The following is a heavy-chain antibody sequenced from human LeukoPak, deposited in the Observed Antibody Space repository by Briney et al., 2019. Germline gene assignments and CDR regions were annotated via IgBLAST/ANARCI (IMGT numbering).Heavy chain of an antibody. CDR2: IFYSGST. CDR1: GGSFSSNSYY. CDR3: ARGRRDGYNRPHFDY. V-gene: IGHV4-39*07. D-gene: IGHD5-24*01. Sequence: PSETLSLTCTVSGGSFSSNSYYWGWIRQPPGKGLEWIGTIFYSGSTYYNPSLKSRVTISVDTSKNQFSLKLSSVTAADTAVFYCARGRRDGYNRPHFDYWGQGALVTVSS. J-gene: IGHJ4*02.